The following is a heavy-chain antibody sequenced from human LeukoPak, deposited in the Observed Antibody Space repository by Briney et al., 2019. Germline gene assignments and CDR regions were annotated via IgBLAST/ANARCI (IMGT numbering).Heavy chain of an antibody. CDR3: ATLGEYYDSSGYYYN. J-gene: IGHJ4*02. CDR2: INHSRST. Sequence: SETLSLTCAVSGGSISSGGYSWSWIRQPPGKGLEWIGYINHSRSTYYNPSLKSRVTISADTSKNQFSLKVTSVTAADTAVYYCATLGEYYDSSGYYYNWGQGTLVTVSS. D-gene: IGHD3-22*01. V-gene: IGHV4-30-2*01. CDR1: GGSISSGGYS.